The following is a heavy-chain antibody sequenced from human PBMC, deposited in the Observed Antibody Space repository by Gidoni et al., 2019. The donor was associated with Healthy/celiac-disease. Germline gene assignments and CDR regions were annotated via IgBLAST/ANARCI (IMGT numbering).Heavy chain of an antibody. Sequence: QVQLVESGGGVVQPGRSLSLSCAASGFTFSSYGMHWVRQAPGKGLEWVAVISYDGSNKYYADSVKGRFTISRDNSKNTLYLQMNSLRAEDTAVYYCARDSAAAGVDYWGQGTLVTVSS. CDR3: ARDSAAAGVDY. CDR2: ISYDGSNK. J-gene: IGHJ4*02. D-gene: IGHD6-13*01. V-gene: IGHV3-30*03. CDR1: GFTFSSYG.